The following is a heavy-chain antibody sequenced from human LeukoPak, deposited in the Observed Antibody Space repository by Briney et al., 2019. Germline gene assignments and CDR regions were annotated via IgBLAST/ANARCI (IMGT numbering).Heavy chain of an antibody. D-gene: IGHD3-16*02. CDR3: ARTMITFGGVIVPYFDY. CDR2: INHSGST. V-gene: IGHV4-34*01. Sequence: PSETLSLTCTVSGGSISSYYWSWIRQSPGKGLEWIGEINHSGSTNYNPSLKSRVTISVDTSKNQISLKLSSVTAADTAVYYCARTMITFGGVIVPYFDYWGQGTLVTVSS. CDR1: GGSISSYY. J-gene: IGHJ4*02.